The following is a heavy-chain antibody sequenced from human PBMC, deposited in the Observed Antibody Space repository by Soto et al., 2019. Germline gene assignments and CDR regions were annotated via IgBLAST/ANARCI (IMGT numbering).Heavy chain of an antibody. J-gene: IGHJ6*02. CDR2: IYSGGST. D-gene: IGHD3-22*01. V-gene: IGHV3-53*04. CDR3: ARDSRGYYGTDV. CDR1: GFTVSSNY. Sequence: EVQLVESGGGLVQPGGSLRLSCAASGFTVSSNYMSWVRQAPGKGLEWVSVIYSGGSTYYEDSVKGRFTISRHNAKNTLYLQIHSLRTEDTAVYSGARDSRGYYGTDVWCQGTTVTVSS.